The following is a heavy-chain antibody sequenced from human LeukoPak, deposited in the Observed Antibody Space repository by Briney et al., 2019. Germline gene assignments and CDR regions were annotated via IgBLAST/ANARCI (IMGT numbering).Heavy chain of an antibody. Sequence: GGSLRLSCAASGFSFSSYTIHWVRQTPGKGLEWVAVIWYDGSNKYYIDSVKGRFTISRDNSKNTLYLQMNSLRAEDTAVYYCAANFDYWGQGTLVTVSS. J-gene: IGHJ4*02. V-gene: IGHV3-33*08. CDR2: IWYDGSNK. CDR1: GFSFSSYT. CDR3: AANFDY.